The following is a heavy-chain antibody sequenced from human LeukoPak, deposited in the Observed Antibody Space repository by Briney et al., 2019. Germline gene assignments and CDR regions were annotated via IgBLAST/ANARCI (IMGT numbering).Heavy chain of an antibody. CDR2: ISGDGGST. Sequence: PGGSLRLSCAASGFTFSSYSMNWVRQAPGKGLEWVSLISGDGGSTYYADSVKGRFTISRDNSKNSLYLQMNSLRTEDTALYYCAKANSSSWYPDAFDIWGQGTMVTVSS. J-gene: IGHJ3*02. D-gene: IGHD6-13*01. V-gene: IGHV3-43*01. CDR1: GFTFSSYS. CDR3: AKANSSSWYPDAFDI.